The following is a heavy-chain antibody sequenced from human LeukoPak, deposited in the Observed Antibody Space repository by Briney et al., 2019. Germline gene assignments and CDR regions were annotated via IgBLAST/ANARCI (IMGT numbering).Heavy chain of an antibody. V-gene: IGHV1-69*13. CDR2: IIPIFGTA. Sequence: SVKVSCKASGGTFSSYAISWVRQAPGQGLEWMGGIIPIFGTANYAQKFQGRVTITADESTSTAYMELSSLRSEDTAVYYCARAGGFQVVPAAYGMDVWGQGTTVTVSS. J-gene: IGHJ6*02. CDR3: ARAGGFQVVPAAYGMDV. D-gene: IGHD2-2*01. CDR1: GGTFSSYA.